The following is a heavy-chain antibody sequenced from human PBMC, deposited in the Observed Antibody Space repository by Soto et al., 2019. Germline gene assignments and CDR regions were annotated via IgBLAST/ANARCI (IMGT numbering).Heavy chain of an antibody. J-gene: IGHJ4*02. CDR2: INDDGSRT. D-gene: IGHD5-18*01. CDR3: VRARGNNYGYFDY. V-gene: IGHV3-74*01. Sequence: LRLSCAASGFTFSSFWMHWVRQTPGKGLVWVSRINDDGSRTTYADSVKGRFTISIDNAKSTLYLQMNSLGAEDTAVYYCVRARGNNYGYFDYWGQGTLVTVSS. CDR1: GFTFSSFW.